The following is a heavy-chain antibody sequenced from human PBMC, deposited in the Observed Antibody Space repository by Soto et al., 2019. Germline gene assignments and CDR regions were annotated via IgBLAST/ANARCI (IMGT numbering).Heavy chain of an antibody. J-gene: IGHJ4*02. CDR2: IGAHDDGYT. Sequence: EVQLLESGGGLVQPGGSLRLSCAASGFTFSTFAMTWVRQGPGKGLEWVSYIGAHDDGYTHYADSVKGRFTVSRDNSKNTLHLQMYSLRADDTAIYYCAKGDWADYWGPGALVTVSS. CDR3: AKGDWADY. CDR1: GFTFSTFA. V-gene: IGHV3-23*01. D-gene: IGHD3-9*01.